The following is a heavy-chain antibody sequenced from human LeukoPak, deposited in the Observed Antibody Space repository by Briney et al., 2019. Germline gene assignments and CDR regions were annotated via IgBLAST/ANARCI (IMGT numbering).Heavy chain of an antibody. Sequence: ASVKVSCKASGYTFTSYGISWVRQAPGQGLEWMGIINPSGGSTSYAQKFQGRVTMTRDTSTSTVYMELSSLRSEDTAVYYCARPHTAMAPWYFDYWGQGTLVTVSS. V-gene: IGHV1-46*01. D-gene: IGHD5-18*01. CDR2: INPSGGST. CDR1: GYTFTSYG. CDR3: ARPHTAMAPWYFDY. J-gene: IGHJ4*02.